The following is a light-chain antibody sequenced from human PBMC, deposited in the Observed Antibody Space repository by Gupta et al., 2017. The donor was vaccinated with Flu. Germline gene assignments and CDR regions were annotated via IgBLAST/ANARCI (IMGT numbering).Light chain of an antibody. J-gene: IGLJ3*02. CDR1: SGHSSYA. CDR2: LNSDGSH. CDR3: QTLGTGIWV. V-gene: IGLV4-69*01. Sequence: QLVLTQSHSASASLGASVKLTCTLSSGHSSYAIAWHQQQPEKGPRYLMKLNSDGSHSKGDGIPDRFSGSSSGAERYLTISSLQSEDEADYYFQTLGTGIWVFGGGTKLTVL.